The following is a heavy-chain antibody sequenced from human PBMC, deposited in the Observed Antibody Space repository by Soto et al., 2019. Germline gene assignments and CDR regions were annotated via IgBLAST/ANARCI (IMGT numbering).Heavy chain of an antibody. Sequence: PGESLKISCKGSGYSFTSYWISWVRQMPGKGLEWMGRIDPSDSYTNYSPSFQGHVTISADKSISTAYLQWSSLKASDTAMYYCAXQEAYYYGSGSPVGFDYWGQGTLVTVSS. CDR3: AXQEAYYYGSGSPVGFDY. J-gene: IGHJ4*02. CDR2: IDPSDSYT. CDR1: GYSFTSYW. D-gene: IGHD3-10*01. V-gene: IGHV5-10-1*01.